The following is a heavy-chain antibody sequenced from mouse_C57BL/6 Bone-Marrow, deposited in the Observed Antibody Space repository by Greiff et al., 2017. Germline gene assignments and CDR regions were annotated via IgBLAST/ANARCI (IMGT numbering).Heavy chain of an antibody. CDR2: IDPSDSYT. V-gene: IGHV1-69*01. CDR1: GYTFTSYW. J-gene: IGHJ2*01. CDR3: ARESNWDYFDY. Sequence: QVHVKQPGAELVMPGASVKLSCKASGYTFTSYWMHWVKQRPGQGLEWIGEIDPSDSYTNYNQKFKGKSTLTVDKSSSTAYMQLSSLTSEDSAVXYCARESNWDYFDYWGQGTTLTVSS. D-gene: IGHD4-1*01.